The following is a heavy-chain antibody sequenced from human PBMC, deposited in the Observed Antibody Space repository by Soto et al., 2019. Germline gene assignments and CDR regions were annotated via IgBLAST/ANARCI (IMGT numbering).Heavy chain of an antibody. V-gene: IGHV3-66*01. Sequence: EVQLVESGGGLVQPGGSLRLSCAASGFTVSSNYMSLVRQAPGKGREWVSVIYSGGSTYYADSVKGRFTISRDNSKNTLYLQMNSLRAEDTAVYYCARDPGPTFLERYWGQGTLVTVSS. D-gene: IGHD1-1*01. CDR1: GFTVSSNY. J-gene: IGHJ4*02. CDR3: ARDPGPTFLERY. CDR2: IYSGGST.